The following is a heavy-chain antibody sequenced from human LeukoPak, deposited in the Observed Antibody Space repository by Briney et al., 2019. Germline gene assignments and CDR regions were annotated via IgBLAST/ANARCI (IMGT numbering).Heavy chain of an antibody. V-gene: IGHV4-59*01. CDR2: IYYSGST. CDR3: ARDLRDWYFDL. J-gene: IGHJ2*01. Sequence: PSETLSLTCTVSGGSLSSYYWSWIRQPPGKGLEWIGYIYYSGSTNYNPSLKSRVTISVDTSKNQFPLKLSSVTAADTAVYYCARDLRDWYFDLWGRGTLVTVSS. CDR1: GGSLSSYY.